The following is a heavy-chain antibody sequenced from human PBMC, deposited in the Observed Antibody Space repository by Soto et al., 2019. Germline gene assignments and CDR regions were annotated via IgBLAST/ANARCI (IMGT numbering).Heavy chain of an antibody. D-gene: IGHD2-2*01. V-gene: IGHV3-11*04. Sequence: VQLVESEGGLIQPGGSLRLSCAASGFTVSGHYMSWVRQAPGKGLEWVSYISSSGSTIYYADSVKGRFTISRDNAKNSLYLQMNSLRAEDTAVYYWARDSVVPAATRNYYYYGMDVWGQGTTVTVSS. CDR3: ARDSVVPAATRNYYYYGMDV. CDR2: ISSSGSTI. J-gene: IGHJ6*02. CDR1: GFTVSGHY.